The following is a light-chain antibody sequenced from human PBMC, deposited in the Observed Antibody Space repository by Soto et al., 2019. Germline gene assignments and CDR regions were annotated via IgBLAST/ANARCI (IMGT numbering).Light chain of an antibody. CDR1: SSDVGGYNY. CDR3: SSYARTSTHVV. Sequence: QSVLTQPASVSGSPGQSITISCTGTSSDVGGYNYVSWYQQHPGKAPKLMIYDVSNRPSGVSARFSGSKSANTASLTISGLQLEDEADYYCSSYARTSTHVVFGGGTKLTVL. CDR2: DVS. V-gene: IGLV2-14*01. J-gene: IGLJ2*01.